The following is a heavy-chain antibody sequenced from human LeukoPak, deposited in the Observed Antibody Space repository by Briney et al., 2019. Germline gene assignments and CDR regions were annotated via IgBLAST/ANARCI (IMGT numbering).Heavy chain of an antibody. D-gene: IGHD2-2*01. J-gene: IGHJ4*02. CDR1: GYTFTSYG. Sequence: AASVKVSCKASGYTFTSYGISWVRQAPGQGLEWMGWISAYNGNTNYAQKLQGRVTMTTDTSTSTDYMELRSLRSDDTAVYYCARDRRNVAAANWGQGTLVTVSS. CDR3: ARDRRNVAAAN. CDR2: ISAYNGNT. V-gene: IGHV1-18*04.